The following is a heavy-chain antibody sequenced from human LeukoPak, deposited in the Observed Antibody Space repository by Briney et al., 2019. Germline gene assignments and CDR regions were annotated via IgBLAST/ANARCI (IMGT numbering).Heavy chain of an antibody. D-gene: IGHD3-10*01. J-gene: IGHJ6*03. CDR2: INHSGST. V-gene: IGHV4-34*01. CDR1: GGSFSGYY. Sequence: SETLSLTCAVYGGSFSGYYWGWIRQPPGKGLEWIGEINHSGSTNYNPSLKSRVTISVDTSKNQFSLKLSSVTAADTAVYYCARTGSYYYYYMDVWGKGTTVTVSS. CDR3: ARTGSYYYYYMDV.